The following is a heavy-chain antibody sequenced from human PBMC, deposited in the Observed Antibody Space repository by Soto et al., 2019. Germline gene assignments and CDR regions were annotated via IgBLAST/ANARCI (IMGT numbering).Heavy chain of an antibody. CDR3: DRGGSCWQTYYYYGMDV. CDR2: IYPGDSDT. CDR1: GYSFTSYW. Sequence: GESLNISCKGSGYSFTSYWFGWVRQMPGKGLEWMGIIYPGDSDTRYSPSFQGQVTISADKSISTAYLQWSSLKASDTAMYYCDRGGSCWQTYYYYGMDVWGQGTTVTVSS. J-gene: IGHJ6*02. V-gene: IGHV5-51*01. D-gene: IGHD6-19*01.